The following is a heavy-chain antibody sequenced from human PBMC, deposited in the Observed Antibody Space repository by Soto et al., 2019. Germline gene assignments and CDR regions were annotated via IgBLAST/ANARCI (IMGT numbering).Heavy chain of an antibody. J-gene: IGHJ4*02. CDR2: ISFDGSNK. D-gene: IGHD5-18*01. Sequence: PGGSLRLSCAASGFTFNSNSMHWVRQAPGTGLEWVALISFDGSNKYYADSVKGRFTISRDNSKNTLYLQMNSLRADDTAVYYCARDGGYNYGHPLDYWGQGTLVTVSS. CDR3: ARDGGYNYGHPLDY. CDR1: GFTFNSNS. V-gene: IGHV3-30-3*01.